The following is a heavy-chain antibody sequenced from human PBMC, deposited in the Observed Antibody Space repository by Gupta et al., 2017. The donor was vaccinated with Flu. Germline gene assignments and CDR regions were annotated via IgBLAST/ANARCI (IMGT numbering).Heavy chain of an antibody. V-gene: IGHV5-51*01. J-gene: IGHJ4*02. Sequence: RQMPGKGLEWMGIIYPGDSDTRYSPSFQGQVTISADKSISTAYLQWSSLKASDTAMYYCARWYYYDSSGYYYWGQGTLVTVSS. D-gene: IGHD3-22*01. CDR2: IYPGDSDT. CDR3: ARWYYYDSSGYYY.